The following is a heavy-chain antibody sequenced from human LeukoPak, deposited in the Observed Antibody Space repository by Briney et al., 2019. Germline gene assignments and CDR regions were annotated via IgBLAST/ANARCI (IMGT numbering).Heavy chain of an antibody. D-gene: IGHD2-8*01. Sequence: SETLSLTCTVSDGSISSSSYYWGWIRQPPGKGLEWIGDIYYSGSTYYNPPLKSRVTISVDTSKNQFSLKVNSLTAADTAVYYCATNGYYCMDVWGKGTTVTVSS. CDR1: DGSISSSSYY. CDR3: ATNGYYCMDV. V-gene: IGHV4-39*07. CDR2: IYYSGST. J-gene: IGHJ6*03.